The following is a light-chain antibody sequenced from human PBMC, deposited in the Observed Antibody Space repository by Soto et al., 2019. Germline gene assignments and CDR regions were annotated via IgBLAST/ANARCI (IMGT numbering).Light chain of an antibody. J-gene: IGKJ1*01. CDR3: LQGTHWPLT. CDR1: QGLKHSDGNTY. CDR2: NVS. Sequence: DVVMTQSPLSLPVTLGQPASISCRSSQGLKHSDGNTYLHWFQQRPGQSPRRLINNVSNRDSGVGGRVRGSGSGTAFTLKISRVEAADVGLFYCLQGTHWPLTFGQGTKVEMK. V-gene: IGKV2-30*02.